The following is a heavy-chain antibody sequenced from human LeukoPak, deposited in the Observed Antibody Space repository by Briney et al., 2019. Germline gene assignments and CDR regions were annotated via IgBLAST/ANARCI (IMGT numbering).Heavy chain of an antibody. D-gene: IGHD3-22*01. J-gene: IGHJ6*03. CDR2: IYYSGST. Sequence: SETLSLTCTVSGGSISSSSYYCGWIRQPPGKGLEWIGSIYYSGSTYYNPSLKSRVTISVDTSKNQFSLKLSSVTAADTDVYYCARHSPRTVVVAPREYYYYMDVWGKGTTVTVSS. V-gene: IGHV4-39*01. CDR3: ARHSPRTVVVAPREYYYYMDV. CDR1: GGSISSSSYY.